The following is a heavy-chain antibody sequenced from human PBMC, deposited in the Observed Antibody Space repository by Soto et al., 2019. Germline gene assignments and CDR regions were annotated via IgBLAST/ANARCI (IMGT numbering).Heavy chain of an antibody. CDR1: GFTFSSYG. Sequence: QVQLVESGGGVVQPGRSLRLSCAASGFTFSSYGMHWVRQAPGKGLEWVAVIWYDGSNKYYADSVKGRFTISRDNSKNTLYLQMNSLRAEDTGVYYCARDLAVAGSYYYGMDVWGQGTTVTVSS. J-gene: IGHJ6*02. CDR2: IWYDGSNK. V-gene: IGHV3-33*01. D-gene: IGHD6-19*01. CDR3: ARDLAVAGSYYYGMDV.